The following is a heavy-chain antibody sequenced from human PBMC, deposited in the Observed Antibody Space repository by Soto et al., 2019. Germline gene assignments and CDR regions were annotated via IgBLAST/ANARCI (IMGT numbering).Heavy chain of an antibody. J-gene: IGHJ4*02. D-gene: IGHD3-22*01. V-gene: IGHV3-30*18. CDR3: AKDYYGDYLGY. CDR2: ISYDGSNK. Sequence: QVQLVESGGGVVQHGRSLRLSCAASGFTFSSYGMHWVRQAPGKGLEWVAVISYDGSNKYYADSVKGRFTISRDNSKNTLYLQMNSLRAEDTAVYYCAKDYYGDYLGYWGQGTLVTVSS. CDR1: GFTFSSYG.